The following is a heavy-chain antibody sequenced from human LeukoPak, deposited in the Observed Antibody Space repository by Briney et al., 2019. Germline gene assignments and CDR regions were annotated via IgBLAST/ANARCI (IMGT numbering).Heavy chain of an antibody. CDR1: GFTFSSYV. Sequence: GGSLRPSCAASGFTFSSYVMSWVRQAPGKGLEWVSAISGSGSSTYYADSVQGRFTISRDNSKNTLYLQMNSLRAEDTAVYYCAKGSAVADINFDYWGQGTLVTVSS. D-gene: IGHD6-19*01. V-gene: IGHV3-23*01. J-gene: IGHJ4*02. CDR2: ISGSGSST. CDR3: AKGSAVADINFDY.